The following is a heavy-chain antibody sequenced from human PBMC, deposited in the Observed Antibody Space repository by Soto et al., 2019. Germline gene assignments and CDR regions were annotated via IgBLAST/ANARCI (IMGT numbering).Heavy chain of an antibody. CDR2: INPNSGGT. CDR1: GYTFTDYY. CDR3: ARQISNASDAFDI. D-gene: IGHD2-2*01. V-gene: IGHV1-2*02. J-gene: IGHJ3*02. Sequence: QVQLVQSGAEVKKPGASVKVSCKASGYTFTDYYMHWVRQAPGQGLVRVGWINPNSGGTNYAQKFQGRVTMTRDTSISTAYMELSRLTSADTAVYYCARQISNASDAFDIWGQGTLVTVSS.